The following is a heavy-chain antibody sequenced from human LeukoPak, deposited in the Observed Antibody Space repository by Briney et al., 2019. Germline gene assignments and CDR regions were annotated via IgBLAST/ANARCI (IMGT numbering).Heavy chain of an antibody. J-gene: IGHJ4*02. V-gene: IGHV1-46*03. Sequence: ASVEVSCKASGYTFTTYYIHWVRQAPGQGLEWMGMISPSGGSTSYPQKFQGRVTLTRDTSTSTVYMELSSLISEDTAVYFCAKDGVAGTYYFDYWGQGTLVTVSS. D-gene: IGHD6-19*01. CDR2: ISPSGGST. CDR1: GYTFTTYY. CDR3: AKDGVAGTYYFDY.